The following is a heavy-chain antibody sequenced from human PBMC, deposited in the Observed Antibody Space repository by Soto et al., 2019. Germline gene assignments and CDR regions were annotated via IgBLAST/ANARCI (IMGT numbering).Heavy chain of an antibody. J-gene: IGHJ3*01. Sequence: PGESLKISCKGSGYSFTSYWISWVRQMPGKGLEWMGRIDPSDSYTNYSPSFQGHVTISADKSISTAYLQWSSLRIEDTALYYCAKDYLWGGDHNFYAYDVWGQGTMVTVSS. CDR3: AKDYLWGGDHNFYAYDV. D-gene: IGHD3-16*01. V-gene: IGHV5-10-1*01. CDR1: GYSFTSYW. CDR2: IDPSDSYT.